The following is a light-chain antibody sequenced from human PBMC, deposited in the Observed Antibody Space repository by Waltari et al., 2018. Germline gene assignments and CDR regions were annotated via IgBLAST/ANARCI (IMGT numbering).Light chain of an antibody. CDR3: QQYGSSVLYT. CDR1: QSLTKRY. CDR2: GAS. V-gene: IGKV3-20*01. Sequence: EVVLTQSPDTLSLSPGERATLSCRASQSLTKRYLAWYQQKPGRAPRLLIYGASSRAAGIPDRFSGSWAGTDFTLTISRLEPEDFAVYYCQQYGSSVLYTFGQGTKVEIK. J-gene: IGKJ2*01.